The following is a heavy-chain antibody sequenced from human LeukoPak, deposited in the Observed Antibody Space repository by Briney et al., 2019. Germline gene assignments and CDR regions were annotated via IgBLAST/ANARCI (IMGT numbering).Heavy chain of an antibody. CDR3: ARRTDLKGVTPGPLGGHDFDD. CDR2: INHSGST. Sequence: SETLSLTCAVYGGSFSGYYWSWIRQPPGKGLEWIGEINHSGSTNYNPSLKSRVTISVDTSKNQFSLKLSSVTAADTAVYYCARRTDLKGVTPGPLGGHDFDDWGQGTLVTVSS. V-gene: IGHV4-34*01. D-gene: IGHD3-16*01. J-gene: IGHJ4*02. CDR1: GGSFSGYY.